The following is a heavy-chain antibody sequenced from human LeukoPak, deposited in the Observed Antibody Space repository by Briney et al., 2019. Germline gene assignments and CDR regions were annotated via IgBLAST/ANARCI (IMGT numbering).Heavy chain of an antibody. CDR3: ARASSFRYCSSTSCPEDFQH. CDR2: IIPIFGTA. Sequence: GASVKVSCKASGGTFSSYAISWVRQAPGQGLEWMGGIIPIFGTANYAQKFQGRVTITADESTSTAYMELSSLRSEDTAVYYCARASSFRYCSSTSCPEDFQHWGQGTLVTVSS. CDR1: GGTFSSYA. D-gene: IGHD2-2*01. J-gene: IGHJ1*01. V-gene: IGHV1-69*01.